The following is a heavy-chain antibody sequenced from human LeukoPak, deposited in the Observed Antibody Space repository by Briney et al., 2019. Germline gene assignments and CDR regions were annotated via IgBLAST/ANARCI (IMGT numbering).Heavy chain of an antibody. J-gene: IGHJ4*02. V-gene: IGHV1-8*03. CDR1: GYTFTSYD. Sequence: GASETVSCKASGYTFTSYDINWVRQATGQGLEWMGWMNPNSGNTGYAQKFQARVTITRNTSISTAYIELSSLRADAPTAWHGARGHTYDSSGDVDYWGQGTLVTVSS. D-gene: IGHD3-22*01. CDR2: MNPNSGNT. CDR3: ARGHTYDSSGDVDY.